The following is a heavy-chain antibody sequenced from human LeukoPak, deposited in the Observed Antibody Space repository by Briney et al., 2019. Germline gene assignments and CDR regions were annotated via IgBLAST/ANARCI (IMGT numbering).Heavy chain of an antibody. D-gene: IGHD5-12*01. V-gene: IGHV4-61*02. J-gene: IGHJ4*02. CDR1: GGSISSGSYY. Sequence: SETLSLTCTVSGGSISSGSYYWSWIRQPAGKGLEWIGRIYTSGSTNYNPSLKSRVTISVDTSKNQFSLKLSSVTAADPAVYYCARDSSSYSGYGVDYWGQGTLVTVSS. CDR3: ARDSSSYSGYGVDY. CDR2: IYTSGST.